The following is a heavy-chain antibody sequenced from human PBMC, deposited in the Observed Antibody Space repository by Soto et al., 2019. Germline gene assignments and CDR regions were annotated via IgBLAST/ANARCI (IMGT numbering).Heavy chain of an antibody. V-gene: IGHV4-34*01. CDR2: INHSGST. Sequence: ETLSLTCAVYGGSFSGYYWSWIRQPPGKGLEWIGEINHSGSTNYNPSLKSRVTISVDTSKNQFSLKLSSVTAADTAVYYCARGNSSSSIILGYWGQGTLVTVSS. CDR1: GGSFSGYY. J-gene: IGHJ4*02. CDR3: ARGNSSSSIILGY. D-gene: IGHD6-6*01.